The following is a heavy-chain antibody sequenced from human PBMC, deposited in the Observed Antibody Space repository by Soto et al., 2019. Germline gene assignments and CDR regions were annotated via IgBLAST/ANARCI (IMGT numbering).Heavy chain of an antibody. CDR1: GFTCSIYS. CDR2: ISSSSSYI. Sequence: GGSLRLSCAASGFTCSIYSMNWFRQAPGKGLEWVSSISSSSSYIYYADSVKGRFTISRDNAKNSLYLQMNSLRATDTAVYYCTREYAVTAPNWFDPWGQGTLVTVS. J-gene: IGHJ5*02. V-gene: IGHV3-21*01. D-gene: IGHD6-19*01. CDR3: TREYAVTAPNWFDP.